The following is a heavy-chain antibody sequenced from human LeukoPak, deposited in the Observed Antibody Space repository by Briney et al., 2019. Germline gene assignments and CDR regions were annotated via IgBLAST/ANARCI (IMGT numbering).Heavy chain of an antibody. CDR2: INHSGST. CDR3: ARVQGHSRTEMAYYYDSSGYYYADY. CDR1: GGSFIDYY. J-gene: IGHJ4*02. D-gene: IGHD3-22*01. V-gene: IGHV4-34*01. Sequence: SETLSLTCAVYGGSFIDYYWSWIRQPPGKGLEWIGEINHSGSTSYNPSLQSRVTLLVDPSKNQFSLKLSSVTAADTAVYYCARVQGHSRTEMAYYYDSSGYYYADYWGQGTLVTVSS.